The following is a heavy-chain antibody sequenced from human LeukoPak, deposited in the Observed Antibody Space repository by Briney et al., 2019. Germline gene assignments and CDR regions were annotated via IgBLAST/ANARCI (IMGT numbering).Heavy chain of an antibody. CDR1: GGTFSSYA. V-gene: IGHV1-69*04. Sequence: ASVKVSCKASGGTFSSYAISWVRQAPGQGLEWMGRIIPILGIANYAQKFQGRVTITADKSTSTAYMELSSLRSEDTAVYYCARDISGSGSYYNRGVNYAFDIWGQGTMVTVSS. CDR3: ARDISGSGSYYNRGVNYAFDI. J-gene: IGHJ3*02. D-gene: IGHD3-10*01. CDR2: IIPILGIA.